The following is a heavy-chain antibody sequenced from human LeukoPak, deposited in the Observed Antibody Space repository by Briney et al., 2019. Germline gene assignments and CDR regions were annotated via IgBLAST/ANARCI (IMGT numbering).Heavy chain of an antibody. D-gene: IGHD6-13*01. J-gene: IGHJ4*02. CDR3: ARTAAGAFFFDY. Sequence: GGSLRLSCAASGFTFGSYALSWVRQAPGKGLEWVAVIWYDGSNKYYADSVKGRFTISRDNSKNTLYLQMNSLRAEDTAVYYCARTAAGAFFFDYWGQGTLVTVSS. CDR1: GFTFGSYA. V-gene: IGHV3-33*08. CDR2: IWYDGSNK.